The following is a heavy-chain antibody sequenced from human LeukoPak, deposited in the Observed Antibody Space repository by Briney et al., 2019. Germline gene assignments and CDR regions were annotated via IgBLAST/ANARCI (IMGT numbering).Heavy chain of an antibody. Sequence: PGESLKISCKASGYTFTNNWIGWVRQMPGKGLEWMGIVYPRASTIRDTPAFQGQVTFSVDRYANTAYLQWSSLKSSDTAIYYCVRVYSGTYYLFDFWGQGTQVTVSS. D-gene: IGHD1-26*01. CDR3: VRVYSGTYYLFDF. J-gene: IGHJ4*02. V-gene: IGHV5-51*01. CDR1: GYTFTNNW. CDR2: VYPRASTI.